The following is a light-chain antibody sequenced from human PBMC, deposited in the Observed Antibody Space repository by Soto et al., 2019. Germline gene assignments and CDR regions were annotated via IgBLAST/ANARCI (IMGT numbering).Light chain of an antibody. J-gene: IGKJ4*01. Sequence: EIVMTQSPATLSVSPWERATLSCRASQSVSNNLAWYQQKPGQAPRLLMYGASTRATGIPARFSGSGSGTDFTLTISSLQPEDFATYYCQQLNKYPSTFGGGTKVDIK. CDR3: QQLNKYPST. V-gene: IGKV3-15*01. CDR1: QSVSNN. CDR2: GAS.